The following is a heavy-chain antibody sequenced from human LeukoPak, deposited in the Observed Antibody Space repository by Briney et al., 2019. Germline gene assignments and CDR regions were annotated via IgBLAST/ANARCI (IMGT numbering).Heavy chain of an antibody. CDR1: GYTFTSYA. V-gene: IGHV1-3*01. J-gene: IGHJ6*02. CDR2: INAGNGDT. Sequence: GASVKVSCKASGYTFTSYAMHWVRQAPGQRLEWMGWINAGNGDTKYSQKFQGRVTMTRDTSISTAYMELSRLRSDDAAVYYCARRFYYAMDVWGQGTTVTVSS. CDR3: ARRFYYAMDV. D-gene: IGHD3-16*01.